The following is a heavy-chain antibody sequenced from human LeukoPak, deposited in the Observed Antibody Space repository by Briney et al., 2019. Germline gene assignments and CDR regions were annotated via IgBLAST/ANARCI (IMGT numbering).Heavy chain of an antibody. J-gene: IGHJ6*02. V-gene: IGHV4-34*01. Sequence: SETLSLTCAVYGGSFSGYYWSWIRQPPGKGLEWIGEINHSGSTNYNPSLKSRVTISVDTFKNQFSLKLSSVTAADTAVYYCARYTILGVARYGMDVWGQGTTVTVSS. CDR1: GGSFSGYY. D-gene: IGHD3-3*01. CDR2: INHSGST. CDR3: ARYTILGVARYGMDV.